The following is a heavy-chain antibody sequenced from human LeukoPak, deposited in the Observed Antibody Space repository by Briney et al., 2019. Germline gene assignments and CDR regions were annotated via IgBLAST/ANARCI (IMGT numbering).Heavy chain of an antibody. Sequence: ASVKVSCKVSGYTLTELSMHWVRQAPGKGLEWMGGFDPEDGETIYAQKFQGRVTMTEDTSTDTAYMELSSLRSEGTAVYVCVIGTDYYDSSGDKYLGEGTLVSVSS. CDR3: VIGTDYYDSSGDKY. V-gene: IGHV1-24*01. D-gene: IGHD3-22*01. J-gene: IGHJ4*02. CDR2: FDPEDGET. CDR1: GYTLTELS.